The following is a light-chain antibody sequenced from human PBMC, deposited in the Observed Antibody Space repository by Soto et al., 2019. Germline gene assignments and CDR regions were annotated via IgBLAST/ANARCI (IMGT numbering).Light chain of an antibody. Sequence: QSALTQPASVSGSPGQSITISCTGTSSDVGGYNYVSWYQQHPGKAPKLMIYEVSNRPSGVSNRFSGSKSGNTASLTISGLQAEDEADYYCCSYIRGSRRVFGGGTKLTVL. V-gene: IGLV2-14*01. CDR3: CSYIRGSRRV. J-gene: IGLJ3*02. CDR2: EVS. CDR1: SSDVGGYNY.